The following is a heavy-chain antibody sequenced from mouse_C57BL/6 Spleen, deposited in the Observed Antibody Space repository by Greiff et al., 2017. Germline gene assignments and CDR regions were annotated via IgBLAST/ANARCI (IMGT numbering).Heavy chain of an antibody. J-gene: IGHJ4*01. Sequence: VQLQQPGAELVKPGASVKLSCKASGYTFTSYWMHWVKQRTEQGLEWIGRIDPEDGETKYAPKFQGKATITADTSSNTAYLQLSSLTSEDTAVYYCARLGYAMDYWGQGTSVTVSS. CDR1: GYTFTSYW. CDR2: IDPEDGET. V-gene: IGHV14-2*01. CDR3: ARLGYAMDY. D-gene: IGHD4-1*01.